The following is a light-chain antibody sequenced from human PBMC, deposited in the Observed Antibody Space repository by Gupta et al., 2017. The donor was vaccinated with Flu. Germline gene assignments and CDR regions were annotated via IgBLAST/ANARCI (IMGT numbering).Light chain of an antibody. CDR1: QGIGNF. Sequence: DIQMTQSPSSLSASVGDRVTITCRASQGIGNFLAWFQQKPGKGPKSLIYGASSLQSGVPSRFSGSGSGTDFTLTISSLQPEDFATYYCQQYNHFPHTFGHGTKVDVE. J-gene: IGKJ3*01. V-gene: IGKV1-16*01. CDR3: QQYNHFPHT. CDR2: GAS.